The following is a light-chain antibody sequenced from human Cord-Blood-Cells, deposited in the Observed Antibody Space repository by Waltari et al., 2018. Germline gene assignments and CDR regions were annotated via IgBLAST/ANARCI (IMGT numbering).Light chain of an antibody. Sequence: DIVMTQSPLSLPVTPGEPASISCRSSQSLLHSNGYNYLDWYLQKPGQSPQLLIYLGSNRASGVPDRFSGSKSGTSASLAISGLQSEDEADYYCAAWDDSLNGVVFGGGTK. CDR2: LGS. CDR3: AAWDDSLNGVV. CDR1: QSLLHSNGYNY. V-gene: IGKV2-28*01. J-gene: IGKJ4*01.